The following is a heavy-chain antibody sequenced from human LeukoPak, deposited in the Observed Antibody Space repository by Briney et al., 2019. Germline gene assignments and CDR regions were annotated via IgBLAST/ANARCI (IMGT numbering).Heavy chain of an antibody. CDR2: IYYSGST. CDR1: GGSISSSSYY. Sequence: SETLSLTCTVSGGSISSSSYYWGWVRQPPGKGLEGIGSIYYSGSTYYNPSLKSRVTISVDTSKNQFSLKLSSVTAADTAVYYCARGLIPIDYWGQGTLVTVSS. CDR3: ARGLIPIDY. V-gene: IGHV4-39*07. J-gene: IGHJ4*02. D-gene: IGHD3-16*01.